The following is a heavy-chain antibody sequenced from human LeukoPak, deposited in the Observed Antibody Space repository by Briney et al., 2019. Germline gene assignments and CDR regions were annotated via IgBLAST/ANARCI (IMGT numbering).Heavy chain of an antibody. CDR3: ARHFDF. V-gene: IGHV4-39*01. J-gene: IGHJ4*02. CDR1: GDSISSSGSY. Sequence: PSETLSLTCTVPGDSISSSGSYWGWIRQPPGKGLEWIGTISYSGSTYYNPPLKSRVTISVDTSKNQFSLKLNSVTAADTAVYYCARHFDFWGQGTLVTVSS. CDR2: ISYSGST.